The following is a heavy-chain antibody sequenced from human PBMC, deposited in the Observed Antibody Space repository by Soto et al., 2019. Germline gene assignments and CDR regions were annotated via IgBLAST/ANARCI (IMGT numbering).Heavy chain of an antibody. J-gene: IGHJ4*02. CDR1: GGSISSGDYY. Sequence: RSETLSLTCTVSGGSISSGDYYWSWIRQPSGKGLAWVGYIYYSGSTYYNPSLKSRVTISLDTSKNQFSLKLSSVTAADTAVYYCARERRYDFWSGYRYFDYWGQGTLVTVSS. CDR3: ARERRYDFWSGYRYFDY. V-gene: IGHV4-30-4*01. D-gene: IGHD3-3*01. CDR2: IYYSGST.